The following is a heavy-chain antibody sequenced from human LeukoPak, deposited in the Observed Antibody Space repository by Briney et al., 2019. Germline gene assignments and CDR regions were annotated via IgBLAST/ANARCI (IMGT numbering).Heavy chain of an antibody. J-gene: IGHJ3*02. Sequence: HSGGSLRLSCAASGFTFSSYEMNWVRQAPGKGLEWVSYISSSGSTIYYADSVKGRFTISRDNAKNSLYLQMNSLRAEDTAVYYCARNEYETHAFDIWGRGTTVTVSS. CDR1: GFTFSSYE. V-gene: IGHV3-48*03. CDR3: ARNEYETHAFDI. D-gene: IGHD2/OR15-2a*01. CDR2: ISSSGSTI.